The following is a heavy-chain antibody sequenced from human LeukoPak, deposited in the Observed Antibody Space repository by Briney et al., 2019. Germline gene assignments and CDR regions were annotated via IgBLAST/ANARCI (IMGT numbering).Heavy chain of an antibody. J-gene: IGHJ6*04. D-gene: IGHD3-9*01. CDR1: GGSFSGYY. CDR3: ARHVHNYDILTGRRAGGMDV. CDR2: INHSGST. Sequence: PSETLSLTCAVYGGSFSGYYWSWIRQPPGKGLEWIGEINHSGSTNYNPSLKSRVTISVDTSKNQFSLKLSSVTAADTAVYYCARHVHNYDILTGRRAGGMDVWGKGTTVTISS. V-gene: IGHV4-34*01.